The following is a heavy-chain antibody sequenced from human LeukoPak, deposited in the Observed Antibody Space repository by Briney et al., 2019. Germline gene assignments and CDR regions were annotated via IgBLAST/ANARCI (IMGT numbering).Heavy chain of an antibody. Sequence: GGSLRLSCSASGFNFNNYAMNWVRQAPGKGLEWVSAISGSGGSTYYADSVKGRFTISRDNSKNTLYLQMNSLRAEDTAVYYCAKAMAGFLEWLTGPFDYWGQGTLVTVSS. CDR3: AKAMAGFLEWLTGPFDY. V-gene: IGHV3-23*01. CDR1: GFNFNNYA. CDR2: ISGSGGST. D-gene: IGHD3-3*01. J-gene: IGHJ4*02.